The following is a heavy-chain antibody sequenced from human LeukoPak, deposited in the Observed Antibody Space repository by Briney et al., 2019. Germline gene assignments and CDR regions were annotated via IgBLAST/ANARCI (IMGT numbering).Heavy chain of an antibody. CDR2: IYTSGST. J-gene: IGHJ4*02. Sequence: SETLSLTCTVSGVSISSYYWSWIRQPAGKGLEWIGRIYTSGSTNYNPSLKSRVTISVDTSKNQFSLKLSSVTAADTAVYYCARHDYGGNTRGPTFDYWGQGTLVTVSS. V-gene: IGHV4-4*07. D-gene: IGHD4-23*01. CDR3: ARHDYGGNTRGPTFDY. CDR1: GVSISSYY.